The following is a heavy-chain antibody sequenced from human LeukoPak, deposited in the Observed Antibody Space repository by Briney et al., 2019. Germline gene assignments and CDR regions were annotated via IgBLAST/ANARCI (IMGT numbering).Heavy chain of an antibody. J-gene: IGHJ4*02. V-gene: IGHV3-30*18. Sequence: PGGSLRLSCAASGFTFSSYGMHWVRQAPGKGLEWVAVISYDGSNKYYADSVKGRFTISRDNSKNTLYLQVNSLRAEDTAVYYCAKDPFVGGHLLSGCVYWGQGTLVTVSS. CDR2: ISYDGSNK. D-gene: IGHD2-15*01. CDR3: AKDPFVGGHLLSGCVY. CDR1: GFTFSSYG.